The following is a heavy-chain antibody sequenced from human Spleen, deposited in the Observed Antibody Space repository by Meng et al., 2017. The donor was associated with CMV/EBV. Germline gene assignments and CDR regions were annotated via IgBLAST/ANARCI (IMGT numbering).Heavy chain of an antibody. CDR2: IRSKAYGGTT. CDR1: GFTFGDYA. Sequence: GESLKISCTASGFTFGDYAMSWVRQAPGKGLEWVGFIRSKAYGGTTEYAASVKGRFTISRDDSKSIAYLQMNSLKTEDTAVYYCTRVSRSAAAIGAIDYWGQGTLVTVSS. J-gene: IGHJ4*02. D-gene: IGHD2-2*01. CDR3: TRVSRSAAAIGAIDY. V-gene: IGHV3-49*04.